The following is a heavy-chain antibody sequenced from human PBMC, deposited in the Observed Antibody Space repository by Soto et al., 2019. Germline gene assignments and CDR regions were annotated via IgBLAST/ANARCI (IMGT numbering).Heavy chain of an antibody. J-gene: IGHJ6*02. CDR2: ISYDGSNK. V-gene: IGHV3-30*18. D-gene: IGHD5-12*01. CDR3: AKGEVATKRRHGMDV. Sequence: PGGSLRLSCAASGFTFSSYGMHWVRQAPGKGLEWVAVISYDGSNKYYADSVKGRFTISRDNSKNTLYLQMNSLRAEDTAVYYRAKGEVATKRRHGMDVWGQGTTVTVSS. CDR1: GFTFSSYG.